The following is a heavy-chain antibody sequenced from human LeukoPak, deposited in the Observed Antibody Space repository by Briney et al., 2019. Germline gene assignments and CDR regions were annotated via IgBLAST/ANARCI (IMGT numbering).Heavy chain of an antibody. J-gene: IGHJ4*02. CDR3: AKDQGSSPGGFDY. CDR1: GFTFSSYA. V-gene: IGHV3-30-3*01. CDR2: ISYDGSNK. Sequence: PGRSLRLSCAASGFTFSSYAMHWVRQAPGKGLEWVAVISYDGSNKYYADSVKGRFTVSRDNSKNTLYLQMNSLRAEDTAVYYCAKDQGSSPGGFDYWGQGTLVTVSS. D-gene: IGHD6-6*01.